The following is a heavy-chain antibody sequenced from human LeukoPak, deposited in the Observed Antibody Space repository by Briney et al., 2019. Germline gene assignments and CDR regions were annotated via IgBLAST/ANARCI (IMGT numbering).Heavy chain of an antibody. Sequence: PGGSLRLSCAASGFIFSNYWMGWVRQAPGKGPEWVANIKEDGTERYYADSVKGRFTISRDNAKNSLSLQVNSLRAEDTAVYYCTRSRSGYYEDYWGQGTLVTVSS. V-gene: IGHV3-7*01. CDR1: GFIFSNYW. D-gene: IGHD3-22*01. J-gene: IGHJ4*02. CDR2: IKEDGTER. CDR3: TRSRSGYYEDY.